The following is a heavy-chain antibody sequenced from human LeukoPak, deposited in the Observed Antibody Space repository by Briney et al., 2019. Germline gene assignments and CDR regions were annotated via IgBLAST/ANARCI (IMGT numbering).Heavy chain of an antibody. CDR1: GGSIRSSYYY. CDR2: INHSGST. D-gene: IGHD6-19*01. CDR3: ASLAAYSSGWYSGHYYGMDV. V-gene: IGHV4-39*07. Sequence: PSETLSLTCTVSGGSIRSSYYYWGWIRQPPGKGLEWIGEINHSGSTNYNPSLKSRVTISVDTSKNQFSLKLSSVTAADTAVYYCASLAAYSSGWYSGHYYGMDVWGQGTTVTVSS. J-gene: IGHJ6*02.